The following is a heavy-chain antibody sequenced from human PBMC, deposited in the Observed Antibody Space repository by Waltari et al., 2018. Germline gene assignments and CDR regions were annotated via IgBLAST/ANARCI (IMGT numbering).Heavy chain of an antibody. CDR2: ISSSGSTI. V-gene: IGHV3-48*03. J-gene: IGHJ4*02. Sequence: EVQLVESGGGLVQPGGSLRLSCAASGFTFSSYEMNWVRQAPGKGLEWVSYISSSGSTIYYADSWKGRFTISRDNAKNSLYLQMNSLRAEDTAVYYCARASGVVAATPFDYWGQGTLVTVSS. CDR1: GFTFSSYE. D-gene: IGHD2-15*01. CDR3: ARASGVVAATPFDY.